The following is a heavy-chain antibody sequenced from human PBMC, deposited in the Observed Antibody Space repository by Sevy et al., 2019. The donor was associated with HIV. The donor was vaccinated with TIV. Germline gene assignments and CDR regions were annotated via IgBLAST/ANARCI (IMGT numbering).Heavy chain of an antibody. CDR3: ARARITVTTLNWFDP. J-gene: IGHJ5*02. Sequence: ASVKVSCKASGYTFSSYGITWVRQAPGQGLEWMGWISAYNGNTNYAQKLQGRVTLITDTSTNTAYMELRRLRSDDTAVYYCARARITVTTLNWFDPWGQGTLVTVSS. CDR2: ISAYNGNT. V-gene: IGHV1-18*01. D-gene: IGHD4-17*01. CDR1: GYTFSSYG.